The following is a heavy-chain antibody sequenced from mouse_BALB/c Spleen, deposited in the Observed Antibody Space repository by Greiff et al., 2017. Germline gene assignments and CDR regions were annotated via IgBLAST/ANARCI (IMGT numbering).Heavy chain of an antibody. CDR2: IWTGGGT. CDR3: VTLYYYGSSSFAY. CDR1: GFSLTSYD. J-gene: IGHJ3*01. Sequence: QVQLKESGPGLVAPSQSLSITCTVSGFSLTSYDISWIRQPPGKGLEWLGVIWTGGGTNYNSAFMSRLSISKDNSKSQVFLKMNSLQTDDTAIYYCVTLYYYGSSSFAYWGQGTLVTVSA. D-gene: IGHD1-1*01. V-gene: IGHV2-9-2*01.